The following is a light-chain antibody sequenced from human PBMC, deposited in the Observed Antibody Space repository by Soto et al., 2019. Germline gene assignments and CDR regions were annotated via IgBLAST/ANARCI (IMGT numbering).Light chain of an antibody. CDR3: QQGYRTPFT. CDR1: ESISNK. Sequence: DIEMTQSPSSLSASVGDRVTITCRASESISNKLNWYQQKPGKAPALLISGASRLHSGVPSRFSGSGSGTDFTLSISSLQHEDFASYYCQQGYRTPFTFGPGTKVDIK. V-gene: IGKV1-39*01. CDR2: GAS. J-gene: IGKJ3*01.